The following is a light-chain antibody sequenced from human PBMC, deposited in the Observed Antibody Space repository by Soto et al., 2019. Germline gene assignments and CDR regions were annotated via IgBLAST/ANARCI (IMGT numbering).Light chain of an antibody. CDR3: QQYYSTPLT. J-gene: IGKJ4*01. CDR1: QSVLYRSNNKNY. CDR2: WAS. V-gene: IGKV4-1*01. Sequence: DIVLTQSPDSLAVSLGERATINCKSSQSVLYRSNNKNYLNWYQQKPGQPPKLLIYWASTRESGVPDRFCGSGSGTDFTLTISSLQAEDVAVYYCQQYYSTPLTFGGGTKVEIK.